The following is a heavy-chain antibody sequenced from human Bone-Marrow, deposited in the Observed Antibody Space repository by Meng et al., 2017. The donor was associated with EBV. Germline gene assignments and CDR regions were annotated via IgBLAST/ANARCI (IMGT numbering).Heavy chain of an antibody. D-gene: IGHD3/OR15-3a*01. V-gene: IGHV4-34*01. CDR3: ARGPGLRHPFDY. CDR1: GGSFSGYY. CDR2: INHSGST. Sequence: QVQLQQWGAGLLKPSETLSLTGSVYGGSFSGYYWSWSRQPPGKGLEWIGEINHSGSTNYNPSLKSRVTISGDTSKNQFSLKLSSVTAADTAVYYCARGPGLRHPFDYWGQGTLVTVSS. J-gene: IGHJ4*02.